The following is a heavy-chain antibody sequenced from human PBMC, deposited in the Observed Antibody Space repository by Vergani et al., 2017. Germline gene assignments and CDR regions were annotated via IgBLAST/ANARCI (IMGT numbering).Heavy chain of an antibody. Sequence: HVQLLQSGAEVKKPGSSVKVSCKASGGTFSSYAISWVRQAPGQGLEWMGGNIAIFGTANYAQKFQGRVTITADESTSTAYMALSSLRSEDTAVYYCAKGAAVXGSGRYYYYFGMDVWGQGTTVTVSS. CDR2: NIAIFGTA. J-gene: IGHJ6*02. CDR1: GGTFSSYA. V-gene: IGHV1-69*01. D-gene: IGHD6-13*01. CDR3: AKGAAVXGSGRYYYYFGMDV.